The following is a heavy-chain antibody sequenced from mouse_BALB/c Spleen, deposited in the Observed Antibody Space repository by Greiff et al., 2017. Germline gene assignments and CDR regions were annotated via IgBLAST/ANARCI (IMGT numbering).Heavy chain of an antibody. J-gene: IGHJ4*01. CDR2: IDPANGNT. V-gene: IGHV14-3*02. Sequence: AQLKQSGAELVKPGASVKLSCTASGFNIKDTYMHWVKQRPEQGLEWIGRIDPANGNTKYDPKFQGKATITADTSSNTAYLQLSSLTSEDTAVYYCARGPLLPYAMDYWGQGTSVTVSS. CDR3: ARGPLLPYAMDY. CDR1: GFNIKDTY.